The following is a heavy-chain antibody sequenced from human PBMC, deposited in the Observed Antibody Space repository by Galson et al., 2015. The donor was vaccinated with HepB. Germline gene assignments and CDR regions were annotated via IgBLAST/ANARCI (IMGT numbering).Heavy chain of an antibody. CDR1: GFTFSSYA. V-gene: IGHV3-23*01. CDR2: ISGSGGST. D-gene: IGHD3-22*01. J-gene: IGHJ4*02. CDR3: AKANRRITMIVVGFDY. Sequence: SLRLSCAASGFTFSSYAMSWVRQAPGKGLEWVSAISGSGGSTYYADSVKGRFTISRDNSKNTLYLQMNSLRAENTAVYYCAKANRRITMIVVGFDYWGQGTLVTVSS.